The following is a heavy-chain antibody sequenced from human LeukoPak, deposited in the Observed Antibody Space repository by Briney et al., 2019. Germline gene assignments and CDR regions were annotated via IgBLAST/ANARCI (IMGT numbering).Heavy chain of an antibody. D-gene: IGHD2-15*01. J-gene: IGHJ4*02. CDR3: ARRYCSGGSCIPDY. CDR2: IQPKSGGT. Sequence: ASVKVSCKASGYTFTDYNVYWVRQAPGQGPEWMGWIQPKSGGTIYAQRFQGRVTMTRDRSISTAYMELSSLRYDETAVYYCARRYCSGGSCIPDYWGQGTLVTVSS. CDR1: GYTFTDYN. V-gene: IGHV1-2*02.